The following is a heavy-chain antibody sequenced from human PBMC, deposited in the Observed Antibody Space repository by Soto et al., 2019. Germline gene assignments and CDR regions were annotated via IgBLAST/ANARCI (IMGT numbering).Heavy chain of an antibody. D-gene: IGHD3-10*01. Sequence: SVKVSCKASGCTFSSYAISWVRQAAGQGLEWMGGIIPIFGTANYAQKFQGRVTITADKSTSTAYMELSSLRSEDTAVYYCALSLIWFGELSGFEYWGQGTLVNVSS. CDR2: IIPIFGTA. CDR1: GCTFSSYA. V-gene: IGHV1-69*06. J-gene: IGHJ4*02. CDR3: ALSLIWFGELSGFEY.